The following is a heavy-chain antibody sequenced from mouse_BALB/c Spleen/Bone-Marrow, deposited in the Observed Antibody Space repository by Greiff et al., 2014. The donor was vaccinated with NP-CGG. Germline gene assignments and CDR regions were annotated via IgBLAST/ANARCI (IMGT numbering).Heavy chain of an antibody. J-gene: IGHJ4*01. D-gene: IGHD1-1*01. CDR1: GYSFTGYY. V-gene: IGHV1S34*01. Sequence: LVKTGASVKISCKASGYSFTGYYMHWVKQSHGKSLERIGYISCYNGATSYNQKFKGKATFTVDTSSSTAYMQFNSLTSEDSAVNYCARHNGSSYGAMDYWGQGTSVTVSS. CDR3: ARHNGSSYGAMDY. CDR2: ISCYNGAT.